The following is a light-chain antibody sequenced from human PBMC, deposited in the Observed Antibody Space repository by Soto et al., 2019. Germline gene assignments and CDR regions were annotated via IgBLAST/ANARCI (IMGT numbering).Light chain of an antibody. J-gene: IGLJ1*01. Sequence: QSVLTQPRSVSGSPGQSVTISCTGTSSDVGGYNYVSWYQQHPGKAPKLMIYDVTTRPSGVPDRFSGSKSGNTASLTIFGLQAEDEADYYCSSHAGSSVVFGTGTKVTVL. V-gene: IGLV2-11*01. CDR1: SSDVGGYNY. CDR2: DVT. CDR3: SSHAGSSVV.